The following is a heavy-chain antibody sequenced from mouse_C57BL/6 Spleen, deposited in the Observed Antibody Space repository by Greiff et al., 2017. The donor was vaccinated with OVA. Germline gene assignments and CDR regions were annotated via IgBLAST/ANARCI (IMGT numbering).Heavy chain of an antibody. CDR3: ARWTAQASDY. V-gene: IGHV1-80*01. CDR1: GYAFSSYW. Sequence: VQRVESGAELVKPGASVKISCKASGYAFSSYWMNWVKQRPGKGLEWIGQIYPGDGDTNYNGKFKGKATLTADKSSSTAYMQLSSLTSEDSAVYFCARWTAQASDYWGQGTTLTVSS. J-gene: IGHJ2*01. D-gene: IGHD3-2*02. CDR2: IYPGDGDT.